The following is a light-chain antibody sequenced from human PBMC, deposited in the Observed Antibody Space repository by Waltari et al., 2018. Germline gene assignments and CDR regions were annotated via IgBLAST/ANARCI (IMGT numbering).Light chain of an antibody. CDR1: QSISGY. J-gene: IGKJ4*01. CDR2: AAS. CDR3: QQSFNRPPT. V-gene: IGKV1-39*01. Sequence: DIDMTQSPSSLSASFGDRVTITCRASQSISGYLHWYQQKPGRAPRLLIFAASNLQSGVPSRFSGSGSGTDFTLTISSLQPEDFATYYCQQSFNRPPTFGGGTKVEVK.